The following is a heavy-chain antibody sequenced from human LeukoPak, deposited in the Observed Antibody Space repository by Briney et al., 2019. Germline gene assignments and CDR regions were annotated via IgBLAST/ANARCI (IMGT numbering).Heavy chain of an antibody. CDR1: GFTVSSNY. CDR3: AVYYYGSGSQKMYYYYMDV. J-gene: IGHJ6*03. Sequence: PGGSLRLSCAASGFTVSSNYMSWVRQAPGKGLECVSVIYSDGTTYYADSVKGRLTISRDKSKNTLYLQMNILRAEDTAVYYCAVYYYGSGSQKMYYYYMDVWGKGTTVTVSS. V-gene: IGHV3-53*01. D-gene: IGHD3-10*01. CDR2: IYSDGTT.